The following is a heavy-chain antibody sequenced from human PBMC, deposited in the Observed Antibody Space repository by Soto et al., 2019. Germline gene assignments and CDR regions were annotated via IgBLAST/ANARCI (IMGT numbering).Heavy chain of an antibody. CDR1: GGTFSSYA. CDR2: IIPIFGTA. J-gene: IGHJ4*02. CDR3: ARDNYDILTGYCAY. V-gene: IGHV1-69*13. D-gene: IGHD3-9*01. Sequence: SVKVSCKASGGTFSSYAISWVRQAPGQGLEWMGGIIPIFGTANYAQKFQGRVTITADESTSTAYMELSSLRSEDTAVYYCARDNYDILTGYCAYWGQGTLVTVSS.